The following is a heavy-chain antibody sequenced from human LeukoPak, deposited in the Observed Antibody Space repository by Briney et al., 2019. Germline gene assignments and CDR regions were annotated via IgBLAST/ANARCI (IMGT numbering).Heavy chain of an antibody. CDR2: ISAYNGNT. D-gene: IGHD2-2*01. V-gene: IGHV1-18*01. CDR1: GYTFTSYG. Sequence: ASVKVSCKASGYTFTSYGISWVRQAPGQGLEWMGWISAYNGNTVCAQKVEGRVTMTTDTSTSTAYMELRSLRSDDTAVYYCAREGSTSWYGMDVWGQGTTVTVSS. CDR3: AREGSTSWYGMDV. J-gene: IGHJ6*02.